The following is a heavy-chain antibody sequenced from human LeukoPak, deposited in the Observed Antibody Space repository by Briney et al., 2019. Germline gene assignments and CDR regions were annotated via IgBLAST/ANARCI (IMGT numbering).Heavy chain of an antibody. CDR2: IRSKANSYAT. Sequence: GGSLRLSCAASGFTFSGSAMHWVRQASGKGLEWVGRIRSKANSYATAYAASVKGRFTISRDDSKNTAYLQMNSLKTEDTAAYYCTRPGSRIGYDFDYWGQGTLVTVSS. D-gene: IGHD5-12*01. CDR3: TRPGSRIGYDFDY. CDR1: GFTFSGSA. J-gene: IGHJ4*02. V-gene: IGHV3-73*01.